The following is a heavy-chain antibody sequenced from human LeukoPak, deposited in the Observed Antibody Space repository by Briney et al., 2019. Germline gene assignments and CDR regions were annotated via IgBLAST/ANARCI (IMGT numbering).Heavy chain of an antibody. D-gene: IGHD6-13*01. CDR3: ARGRPSIAAAVDWFDP. V-gene: IGHV3-21*01. J-gene: IGHJ5*02. CDR1: GFTFSSYS. Sequence: GGSLRLSCAASGFTFSSYSMNWVRQAPGKGLEWVSSISSGSSYKYYADSVRGRFTISRDNAKNSLYLQMNSLRAEDTVVYYCARGRPSIAAAVDWFDPWGQGTLVSVSS. CDR2: ISSGSSYK.